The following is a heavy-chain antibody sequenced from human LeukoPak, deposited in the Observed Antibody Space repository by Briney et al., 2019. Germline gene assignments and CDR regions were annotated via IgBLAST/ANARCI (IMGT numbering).Heavy chain of an antibody. CDR2: MNPISGHT. CDR1: GYTFTSFD. D-gene: IGHD6-13*01. J-gene: IGHJ6*02. CDR3: TRGRRRIAATGLDV. Sequence: GASVKVSCKASGYTFTSFDINWVRQATGQGLEWMWWMNPISGHTGYAQKFQGRVTMTRNSSTNTAYMELSSLRSEDTAMYYCTRGRRRIAATGLDVWGEGTTVTV. V-gene: IGHV1-8*01.